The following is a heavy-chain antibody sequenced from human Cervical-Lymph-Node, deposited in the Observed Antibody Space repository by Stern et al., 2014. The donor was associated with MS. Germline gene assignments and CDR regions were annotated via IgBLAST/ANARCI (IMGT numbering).Heavy chain of an antibody. CDR2: VSFSWST. Sequence: QVQLQESGPGLLKPSQTLSLSCTVSGVSISSGGYYWSWIRQLPGKGLEWIGYVSFSWSTSYNPSVTSLVSISVDTSKNQFSLNLRSVTAADTAVYYCANGGDEYNPIDYWGQGTLVIVST. J-gene: IGHJ4*02. V-gene: IGHV4-31*01. D-gene: IGHD5-24*01. CDR3: ANGGDEYNPIDY. CDR1: GVSISSGGYY.